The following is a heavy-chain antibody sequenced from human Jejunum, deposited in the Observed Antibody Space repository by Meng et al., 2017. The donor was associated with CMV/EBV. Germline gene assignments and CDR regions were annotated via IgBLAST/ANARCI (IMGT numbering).Heavy chain of an antibody. Sequence: GGSISSYYWSWIRQPPGKGLEWIGYIYYTGSTNYNPSLDSRVTVSVDTSKNQFSPKVSSVTAADTAVYYCARDSTIYSNFNCSDPWGQGTRVTVSS. CDR3: ARDSTIYSNFNCSDP. D-gene: IGHD4-11*01. CDR1: GGSISSYY. V-gene: IGHV4-59*01. CDR2: IYYTGST. J-gene: IGHJ5*02.